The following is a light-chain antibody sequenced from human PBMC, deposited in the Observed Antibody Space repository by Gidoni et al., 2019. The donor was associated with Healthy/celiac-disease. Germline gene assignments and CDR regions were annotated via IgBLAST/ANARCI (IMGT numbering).Light chain of an antibody. V-gene: IGKV3-15*01. Sequence: SPGERATLSCRASQSVSSNLAWYQQKPGQAPRLLIYGASTRATGIPARFSGSGSWTEFTLTISSLQPEDFAVYYCQQYNNWPPTFGRGTKVDIK. CDR1: QSVSSN. CDR2: GAS. CDR3: QQYNNWPPT. J-gene: IGKJ1*01.